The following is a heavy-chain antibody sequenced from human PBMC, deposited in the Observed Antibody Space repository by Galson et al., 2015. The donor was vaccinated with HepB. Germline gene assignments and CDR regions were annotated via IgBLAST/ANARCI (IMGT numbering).Heavy chain of an antibody. CDR3: ARDGFYLSSGYSPDY. J-gene: IGHJ4*02. CDR1: GYTFSNYG. CDR2: ISAYNGNT. Sequence: SVKVSCKASGYTFSNYGISWVRQAPGQGLEWVGWISAYNGNTNYAQRLQGRVTMTTDTSTSTAYMELRSLRSDDTAVYYCARDGFYLSSGYSPDYWGQGTLVTVSS. D-gene: IGHD3-22*01. V-gene: IGHV1-18*01.